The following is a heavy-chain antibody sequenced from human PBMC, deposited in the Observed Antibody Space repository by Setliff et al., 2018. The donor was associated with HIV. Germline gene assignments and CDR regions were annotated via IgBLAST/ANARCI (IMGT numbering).Heavy chain of an antibody. V-gene: IGHV4-61*02. CDR3: ARVRYYDSSGYSEPYYMDV. CDR2: IYTSGST. Sequence: SETLSLTCSVSGGSISSGSYYWTGIRQAAGKGLEWIGRIYTSGSTNYYPSLKSRVTISVDKSKNQFSLKLSSVTAADTAVYYCARVRYYDSSGYSEPYYMDVWGKGTTVTVSS. D-gene: IGHD3-22*01. J-gene: IGHJ6*03. CDR1: GGSISSGSYY.